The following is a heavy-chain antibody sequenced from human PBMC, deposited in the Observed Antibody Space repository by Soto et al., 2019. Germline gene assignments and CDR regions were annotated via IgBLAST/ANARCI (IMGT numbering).Heavy chain of an antibody. CDR2: INPSGGST. CDR1: VYTFTRYY. Sequence: SVKSSCKSSVYTFTRYYMHVVRQAPGQGLEWMGIINPSGGSTSYAQKFQGRVTMTRDTSTSTVYMELSSLRSEYTAVYYCARDYYASSGYPSLGWSWFEPWGQGTLVTVSA. J-gene: IGHJ5*02. V-gene: IGHV1-46*01. D-gene: IGHD3-22*01. CDR3: ARDYYASSGYPSLGWSWFEP.